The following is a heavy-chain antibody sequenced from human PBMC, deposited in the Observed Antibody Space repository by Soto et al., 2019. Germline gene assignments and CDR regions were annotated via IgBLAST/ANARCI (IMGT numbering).Heavy chain of an antibody. Sequence: ETLSLTCTVSGGSISRDYWSWIRQPPGKGLEWIGFIYYSGRTDYNPSLKSRVTISIDTSKNQFSLRLSSVTAADTAVYYCAKSLAGDYDLAGKFDPWGQGTLVTVSS. CDR3: AKSLAGDYDLAGKFDP. CDR1: GGSISRDY. J-gene: IGHJ5*02. CDR2: IYYSGRT. V-gene: IGHV4-59*03. D-gene: IGHD5-12*01.